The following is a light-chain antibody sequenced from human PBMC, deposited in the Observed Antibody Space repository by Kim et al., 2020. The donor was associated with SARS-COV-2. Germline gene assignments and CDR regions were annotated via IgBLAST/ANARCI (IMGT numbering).Light chain of an antibody. Sequence: SVSPGEGATLSCRASQSVSTNLAWYQQRPGQAPRLLIYGASTKAAGIPARFSGSGSATEFTLTISSLQAEDFAVYYCQQYNRRPNTFGQGTMLGIK. CDR2: GAS. J-gene: IGKJ2*01. CDR3: QQYNRRPNT. V-gene: IGKV3-15*01. CDR1: QSVSTN.